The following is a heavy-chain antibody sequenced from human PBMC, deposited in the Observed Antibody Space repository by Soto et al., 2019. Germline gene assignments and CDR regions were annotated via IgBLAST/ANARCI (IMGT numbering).Heavy chain of an antibody. CDR3: ARDDRVVPAAYYYYGMDV. D-gene: IGHD2-2*01. CDR1: GYPFTSYG. Sequence: QFQLVQSGAEVKKPGASVKVSCKASGYPFTSYGISWVRQAPGQGLEWMGWISAYNGNTNYAQKLQGRVTMTTDTSTSTAYMELRSLRSDDTAVYYCARDDRVVPAAYYYYGMDVWGQGTTVTVSS. J-gene: IGHJ6*02. CDR2: ISAYNGNT. V-gene: IGHV1-18*01.